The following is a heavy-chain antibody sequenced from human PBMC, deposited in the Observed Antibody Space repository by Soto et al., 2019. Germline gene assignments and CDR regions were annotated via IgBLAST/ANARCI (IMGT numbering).Heavy chain of an antibody. D-gene: IGHD2-2*01. Sequence: QVQLQESGPGLVKPSGTLSLTCAVSGGSISSSNWWSWVRQPPGKGLEWIGEIYHSGGTNYNPSLKRRDTISVDKSKNQFSLSLNSVTAADTALYYCARVPAAKNCFDPWGQGTLVTVSS. CDR1: GGSISSSNW. CDR2: IYHSGGT. J-gene: IGHJ5*02. V-gene: IGHV4-4*02. CDR3: ARVPAAKNCFDP.